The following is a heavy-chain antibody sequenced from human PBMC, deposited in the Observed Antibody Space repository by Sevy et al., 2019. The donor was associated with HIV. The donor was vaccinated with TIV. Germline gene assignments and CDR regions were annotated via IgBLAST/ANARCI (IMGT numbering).Heavy chain of an antibody. V-gene: IGHV4-59*08. D-gene: IGHD4-17*01. CDR1: GGSISSSY. J-gene: IGHJ4*01. CDR3: ARHGAYGDYVPNDPPLDY. CDR2: IFESGST. Sequence: SETLSLTCTVTGGSISSSYWSWIRQPPGKGLEWIGNIFESGSTNYNPSLKSRVTISLDTSKSQYSLNLNSVTAADTAVYYCARHGAYGDYVPNDPPLDYWHRGILVTVSS.